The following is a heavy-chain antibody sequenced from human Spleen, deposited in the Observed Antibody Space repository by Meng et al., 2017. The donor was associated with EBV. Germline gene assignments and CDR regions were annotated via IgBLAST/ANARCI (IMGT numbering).Heavy chain of an antibody. CDR1: GNTFTNYG. D-gene: IGHD3-10*01. CDR3: ASTSGSARQDYYFDY. CDR2: ITPFNGNT. J-gene: IGHJ4*02. Sequence: AEFKKPGGSVKFSCKASGNTFTNYGISWVRQAPGQGLEWMGWITPFNGNTNYAQKFQDRVTITRDRSMSTAYMELSSLRSEDTAMYYCASTSGSARQDYYFDYWGQGTLVTVSS. V-gene: IGHV1-45*02.